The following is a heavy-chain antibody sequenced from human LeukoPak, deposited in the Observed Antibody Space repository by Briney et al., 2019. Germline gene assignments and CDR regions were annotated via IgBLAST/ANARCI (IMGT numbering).Heavy chain of an antibody. J-gene: IGHJ4*02. D-gene: IGHD3-3*01. CDR2: IKSKTDGGTT. CDR1: GFTFSNAR. V-gene: IGHV3-15*01. Sequence: GGSLRLSCAASGFTFSNARMSWVRQAPGKGLEWVGRIKSKTDGGTTDYAAPVKGRFTISRDDSKNTLYLQMNSLKTEDTAVYYCTLSDYDFWSGYRYYFDYWGQGTLVTVSS. CDR3: TLSDYDFWSGYRYYFDY.